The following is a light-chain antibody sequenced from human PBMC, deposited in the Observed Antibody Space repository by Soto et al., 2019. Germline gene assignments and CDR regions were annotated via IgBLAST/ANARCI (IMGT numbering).Light chain of an antibody. J-gene: IGLJ3*02. V-gene: IGLV2-14*03. CDR1: SSDVGGFNY. Sequence: LTQPASVSGSPGQSIAISCTGTSSDVGGFNYASWYQQHPGKAPKLLTYDVTSRPSGVSDRFSGSKSGNTASLTITGLQAEDEADYYCSSYTTGSTVVFGGGNKVTVL. CDR3: SSYTTGSTVV. CDR2: DVT.